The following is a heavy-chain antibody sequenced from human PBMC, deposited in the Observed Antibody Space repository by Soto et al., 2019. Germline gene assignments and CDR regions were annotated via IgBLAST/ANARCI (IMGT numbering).Heavy chain of an antibody. CDR1: GFTFSSYA. CDR3: AKLGSQQLVPVAYYYGMDV. Sequence: LRLSCAASGFTFSSYAMSWGRQAPGKGLEWGSAISGSGGSTYYADSVKGRFTISRDNSKNTLYLQMNSLRAEDTAVYYCAKLGSQQLVPVAYYYGMDVWGQGTTVTVSS. V-gene: IGHV3-23*01. J-gene: IGHJ6*02. CDR2: ISGSGGST. D-gene: IGHD6-13*01.